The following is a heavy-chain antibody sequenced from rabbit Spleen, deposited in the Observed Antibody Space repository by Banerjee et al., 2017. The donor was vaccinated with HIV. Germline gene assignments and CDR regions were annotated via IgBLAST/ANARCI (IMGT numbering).Heavy chain of an antibody. V-gene: IGHV1S40*01. CDR2: IYTGSSGNT. J-gene: IGHJ3*01. Sequence: QSLEESGGDLVKPGASLTLTCTASGFDFSIDFYMCWVRQAPGKGPEWIACIYTGSSGNTYYASWAKGRFTISKTSSTAVTLQLNSLTAADTATYFCARDIDGTDYIDRLNLWGQGTLVTVS. CDR1: GFDFSIDFY. D-gene: IGHD1-1*01. CDR3: ARDIDGTDYIDRLNL.